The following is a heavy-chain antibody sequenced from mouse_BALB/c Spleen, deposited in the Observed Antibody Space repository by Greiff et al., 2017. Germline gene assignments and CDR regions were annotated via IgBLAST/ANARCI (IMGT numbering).Heavy chain of an antibody. CDR3: ARQPYYGSSPYYAMDY. CDR2: IWSDGST. V-gene: IGHV2-6-2*01. Sequence: VMLVESGPDLVAPSQSLSITCTVSGFSLTSYGVHWVRQPPGKGLEWLVVIWSDGSTTYNSALKSRLSISKDNSKSQVFLKMNSLQTDDTAMYYCARQPYYGSSPYYAMDYWGEGTSVTVSS. D-gene: IGHD1-1*01. CDR1: GFSLTSYG. J-gene: IGHJ4*01.